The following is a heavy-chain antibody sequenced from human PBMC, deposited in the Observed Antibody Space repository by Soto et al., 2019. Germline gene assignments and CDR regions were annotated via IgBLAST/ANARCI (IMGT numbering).Heavy chain of an antibody. CDR3: ARRDSSSWYAY. V-gene: IGHV5-51*07. CDR2: IYPGDSDT. J-gene: IGHJ4*02. CDR1: GYRYTSYW. Sequence: GESLKISCKGSGYRYTSYWIGWVHHLPGKGLEWMGIIYPGDSDTRYSPSFQGQVTISADKSISTAYLQWSSLKASDTAMYYCARRDSSSWYAYWGQGALVTVSS. D-gene: IGHD6-13*01.